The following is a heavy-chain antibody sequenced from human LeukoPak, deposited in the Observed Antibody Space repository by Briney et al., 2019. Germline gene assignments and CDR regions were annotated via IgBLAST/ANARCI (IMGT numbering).Heavy chain of an antibody. Sequence: KPSETLSLTCTVSGDSISSGSSYWSWIRQPAGKGLEWIGRIYTSGSTSYNPSLKSRVTISVDTSKNLFSLKLSSVTAADTAVYYCARDWAADTLRYFDLWGRGTLVTVSS. V-gene: IGHV4-61*02. D-gene: IGHD6-13*01. J-gene: IGHJ2*01. CDR3: ARDWAADTLRYFDL. CDR1: GDSISSGSSY. CDR2: IYTSGST.